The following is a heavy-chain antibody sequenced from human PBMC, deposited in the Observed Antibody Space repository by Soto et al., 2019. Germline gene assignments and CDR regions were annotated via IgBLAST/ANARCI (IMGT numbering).Heavy chain of an antibody. CDR1: GGSVSSGSYY. Sequence: SETLCLTCTVSGGSVSSGSYYWSWIRQPPGKGLEWIGCIYYSGSTNYSPSLKSRVTISVDTSKNQFSLKLNSMTAADTAVYYCARHNYGSGSTYFDYWGQGTLVTVSS. CDR2: IYYSGST. V-gene: IGHV4-61*01. J-gene: IGHJ4*02. D-gene: IGHD3-10*01. CDR3: ARHNYGSGSTYFDY.